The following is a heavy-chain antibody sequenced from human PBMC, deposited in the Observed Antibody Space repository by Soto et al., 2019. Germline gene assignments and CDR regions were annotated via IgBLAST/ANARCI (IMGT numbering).Heavy chain of an antibody. J-gene: IGHJ6*02. CDR2: ISYDGSNK. Sequence: QVQLVESGGGVVQPGRSLRLSCAASGFTFSSYGMHWVRQAPGKGLEWVAVISYDGSNKYYADSVKGRFTISRDNSKNTLYLHMNSLRAEDTAVYYCAKDHGRYGDYEYYDSYGMDVWGQGTTVAVSS. CDR1: GFTFSSYG. V-gene: IGHV3-30*18. CDR3: AKDHGRYGDYEYYDSYGMDV. D-gene: IGHD4-17*01.